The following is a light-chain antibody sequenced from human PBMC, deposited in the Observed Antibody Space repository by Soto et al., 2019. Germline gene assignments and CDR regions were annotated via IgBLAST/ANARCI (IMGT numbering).Light chain of an antibody. CDR1: TGAATSGHW. V-gene: IGLV7-46*01. Sequence: QAVVTQEPSLTVSPGGTVTLTCGSSTGAATSGHWPHWFQQKLGQAPRTLIYDTSNKHSWTPARFSGSLLGGKAALTLSGAQPEDEADYYCLVIFTGVGEVFGTGTKLTVL. CDR3: LVIFTGVGEV. J-gene: IGLJ1*01. CDR2: DTS.